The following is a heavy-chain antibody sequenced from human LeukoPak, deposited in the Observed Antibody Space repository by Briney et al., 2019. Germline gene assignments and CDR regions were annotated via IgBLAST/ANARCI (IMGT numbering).Heavy chain of an antibody. CDR1: GFIFGGYT. J-gene: IGHJ3*02. V-gene: IGHV3-48*01. D-gene: IGHD6-19*01. CDR2: ISPSGENK. CDR3: ASRRSGWPNDAFDI. Sequence: PGGSLRLSCVGSGFIFGGYTMNWVRQAPGKGLEWLSYISPSGENKLYADSVKGRFSISRDNTKNSVYLQMDSLRAEDTSVYYCASRRSGWPNDAFDIWGQGTMVTVTS.